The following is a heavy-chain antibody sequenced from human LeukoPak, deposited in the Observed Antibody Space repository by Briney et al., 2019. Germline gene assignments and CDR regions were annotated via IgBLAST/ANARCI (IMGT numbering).Heavy chain of an antibody. CDR2: ISSSSSYI. D-gene: IGHD2-15*01. J-gene: IGHJ4*02. V-gene: IGHV3-21*01. CDR3: ARDLRYCSGGSCYSGSDY. Sequence: GGSLRLSCAASGFTFSSYSMNWVRQAPGKGPEWVSSISSSSSYIYYADSVKGRFTISRDNAKNSLYLQMNSLRAEDTAVYYCARDLRYCSGGSCYSGSDYWGQGTLVTVSS. CDR1: GFTFSSYS.